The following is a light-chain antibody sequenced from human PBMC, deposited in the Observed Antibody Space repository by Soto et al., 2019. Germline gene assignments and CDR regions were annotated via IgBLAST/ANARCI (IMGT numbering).Light chain of an antibody. V-gene: IGLV2-14*01. Sequence: QSALTQPASVSGSPGQSITISCTATSSDFGDYKYVSWYQQHPGKAPKLIIYEVSNRLSGVSNRFSGSKSGNTASLTISGLQAEDEANYYCSSYPTTNTWVFGGGTKLTVL. CDR1: SSDFGDYKY. CDR2: EVS. CDR3: SSYPTTNTWV. J-gene: IGLJ3*02.